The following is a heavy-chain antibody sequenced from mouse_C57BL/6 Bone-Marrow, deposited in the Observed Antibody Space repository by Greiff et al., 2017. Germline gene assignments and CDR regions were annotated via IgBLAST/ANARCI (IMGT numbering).Heavy chain of an antibody. CDR3: ARWNY. CDR1: GYTFTSYS. CDR2: IYPGSGST. V-gene: IGHV1-55*01. Sequence: QVQLQQPGADLVKPGASLKISCTASGYTFTSYSITWVKQTPGQGLEWFGDIYPGSGSTNYNEKFKSQATLTVDTSSSTDYMQLSSLTSEDSAVYYCARWNYWGQGTTLTVSS. J-gene: IGHJ2*01.